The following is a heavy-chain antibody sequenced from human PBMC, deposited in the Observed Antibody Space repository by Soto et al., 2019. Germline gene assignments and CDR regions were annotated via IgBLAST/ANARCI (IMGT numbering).Heavy chain of an antibody. D-gene: IGHD4-17*01. Sequence: SETLSLTCTVSGGSINSRSYYWGWIRQPPGKGLEWIGSIYYSGSTYYNPSLKSRVTKSVDTSKNQFSLKLSSVTAADTAVYYCARQDGDYYYYYYGMDVWGQGTTVTVSS. CDR2: IYYSGST. CDR1: GGSINSRSYY. J-gene: IGHJ6*02. V-gene: IGHV4-39*01. CDR3: ARQDGDYYYYYYGMDV.